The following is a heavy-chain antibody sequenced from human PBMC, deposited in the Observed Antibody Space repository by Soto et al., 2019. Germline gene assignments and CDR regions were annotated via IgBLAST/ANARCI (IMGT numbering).Heavy chain of an antibody. J-gene: IGHJ4*02. CDR3: ARRTGRSTYYFDY. CDR2: IDYSGTT. Sequence: PSETLSLTCTVSGGSISSSIYYWGWIRQPPGRGLEWIGIIDYSGTTYYNPSLKSRLTMSVDTSKNHFSLNLSSVTAADTAVYYCARRTGRSTYYFDYWGQGSLVTVSS. V-gene: IGHV4-39*02. CDR1: GGSISSSIYY. D-gene: IGHD1-1*01.